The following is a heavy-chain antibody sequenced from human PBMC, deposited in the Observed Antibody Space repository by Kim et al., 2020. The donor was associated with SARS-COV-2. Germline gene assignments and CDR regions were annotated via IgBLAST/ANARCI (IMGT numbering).Heavy chain of an antibody. CDR3: ARGAHGDY. CDR1: GFTLRDYY. CDR2: ISDSGSTR. J-gene: IGHJ4*02. V-gene: IGHV3-11*04. Sequence: GGSLRLSCTASGFTLRDYYMTWNRQVPGKGLEWVSYISDSGSTRHHADSVRGRFTITRDYAKNSLYLQMDGLRADDTAVYYCARGAHGDYWGQGTPVIVSS.